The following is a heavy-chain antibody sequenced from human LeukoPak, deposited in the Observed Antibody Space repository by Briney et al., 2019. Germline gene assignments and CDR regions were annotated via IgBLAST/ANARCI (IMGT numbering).Heavy chain of an antibody. J-gene: IGHJ5*02. D-gene: IGHD2-8*01. V-gene: IGHV1-2*02. CDR3: AREMCTNGVCYKGVNWFDP. CDR2: INPNSGGT. Sequence: GASVKVSCKASGYTFTGYYMHWVRQAPGQGLEWMGWINPNSGGTNYAQKFQGRVTMTRDTSISTAYMELSRLRSDDTAVYYCAREMCTNGVCYKGVNWFDPWGQGTLVTVSS. CDR1: GYTFTGYY.